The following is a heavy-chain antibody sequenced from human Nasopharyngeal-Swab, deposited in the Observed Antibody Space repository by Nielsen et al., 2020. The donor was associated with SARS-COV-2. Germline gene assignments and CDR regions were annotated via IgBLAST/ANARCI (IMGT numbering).Heavy chain of an antibody. CDR1: RFTFSNYG. J-gene: IGHJ6*02. Sequence: GESLKISCAASRFTFSNYGMHWVRQAPGKGLEWVAVIWFDGSNKYYADSVKGRFTISRDNSKNTLYLQMNSLRAEDTAVYYYARDSTSTTSFMDVWGQGTTVTVSS. D-gene: IGHD2/OR15-2a*01. CDR3: ARDSTSTTSFMDV. CDR2: IWFDGSNK. V-gene: IGHV3-33*08.